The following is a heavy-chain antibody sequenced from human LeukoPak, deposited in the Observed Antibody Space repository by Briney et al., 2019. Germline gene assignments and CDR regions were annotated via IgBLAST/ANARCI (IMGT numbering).Heavy chain of an antibody. Sequence: GGSLRLSCAASGFTFNNYAMSWVRQAPGKGLEWVSAISGSGGSTYYADSVKGRFTISRDNSKNTLYLQMNSLRAEDTAVYYCARGTMVYADYWGQGTLVTVSS. D-gene: IGHD2-8*01. CDR1: GFTFNNYA. V-gene: IGHV3-23*01. CDR3: ARGTMVYADY. J-gene: IGHJ4*02. CDR2: ISGSGGST.